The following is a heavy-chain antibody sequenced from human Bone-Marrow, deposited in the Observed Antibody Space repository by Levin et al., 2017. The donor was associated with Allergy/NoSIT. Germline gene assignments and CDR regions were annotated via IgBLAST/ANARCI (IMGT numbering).Heavy chain of an antibody. D-gene: IGHD3-10*01. Sequence: GESLKISCEASGFTFSSYWMFWVRQAPGKGLMWVSRINVDGIRTSYADSVKGRFTISRDNAKNTLYLQMSSLRADDTAVYYCARAPASYGYGLDVWGQGTTVTVSS. CDR1: GFTFSSYW. CDR3: ARAPASYGYGLDV. J-gene: IGHJ6*02. CDR2: INVDGIRT. V-gene: IGHV3-74*01.